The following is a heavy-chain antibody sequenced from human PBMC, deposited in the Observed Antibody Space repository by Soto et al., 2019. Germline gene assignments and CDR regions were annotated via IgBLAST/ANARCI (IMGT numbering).Heavy chain of an antibody. J-gene: IGHJ5*02. Sequence: TLSLTCTISGASIGSYYWRWIPQPPGKGLEWIGYIYYSGSTNYNPSLKSRVTISVDTSKNQFSLKLSSVTAADTAVYYCARLPSHYDILTGLWIIRRGPRFDLWAQRTLV. CDR2: IYYSGST. V-gene: IGHV4-59*01. CDR1: GASIGSYY. D-gene: IGHD3-9*01. CDR3: ARLPSHYDILTGLWIIRRGPRFDL.